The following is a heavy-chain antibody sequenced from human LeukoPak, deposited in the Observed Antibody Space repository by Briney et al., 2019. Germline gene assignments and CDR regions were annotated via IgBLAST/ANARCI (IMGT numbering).Heavy chain of an antibody. CDR1: GFTVSSNY. CDR3: EGWERPFDY. Sequence: GGSLRLSCAASGFTVSSNYMSWVRQAPGKGLEWVSVVYSDGKTCYADAVKGRFTTSKDSSRNTLYLQMNSLRAEDTAVYYCEGWERPFDYWGQGTLVTVSS. V-gene: IGHV3-53*01. CDR2: VYSDGKT. D-gene: IGHD1-26*01. J-gene: IGHJ4*02.